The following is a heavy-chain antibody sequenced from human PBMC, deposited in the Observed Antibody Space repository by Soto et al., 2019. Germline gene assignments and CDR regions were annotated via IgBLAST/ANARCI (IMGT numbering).Heavy chain of an antibody. D-gene: IGHD6-13*01. CDR2: ISGSGGST. Sequence: PGGSLRLSCAASGFTFSSFAMSWVRQAPGKGLDWVSAISGSGGSTYSADSVKGRFTISRDNSKNTLYLQMSSLRAEDTAVYYCARGLSAGKGYTPDFWGQGSLVTLSS. V-gene: IGHV3-23*01. CDR1: GFTFSSFA. CDR3: ARGLSAGKGYTPDF. J-gene: IGHJ4*02.